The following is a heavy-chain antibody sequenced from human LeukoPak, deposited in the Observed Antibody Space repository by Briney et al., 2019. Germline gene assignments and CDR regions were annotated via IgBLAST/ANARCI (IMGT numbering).Heavy chain of an antibody. CDR3: AGSLGYCTSNVCYLKY. V-gene: IGHV1-18*01. J-gene: IGHJ4*02. Sequence: ASVRVSCKTSGYSENFYGITWVRQVAGQGLEWMGWISAQHGQTEYAPNSQDRVTMTTDTYTNTAYMELRSLRSDDTAVYYCAGSLGYCTSNVCYLKYWGQGTLVTVSS. D-gene: IGHD2-8*01. CDR1: GYSENFYG. CDR2: ISAQHGQT.